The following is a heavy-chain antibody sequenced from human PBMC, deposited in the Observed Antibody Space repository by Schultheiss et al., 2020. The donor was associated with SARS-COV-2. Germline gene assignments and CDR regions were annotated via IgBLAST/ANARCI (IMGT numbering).Heavy chain of an antibody. CDR3: ARVVRYSSSWYDY. CDR1: GFTFSNAW. J-gene: IGHJ4*02. V-gene: IGHV3-53*04. D-gene: IGHD6-13*01. Sequence: GGSLRLSCAASGFTFSNAWMSWVRQAPGKGLEWVSVIYSGGSTYYADSVKGRFTISRHNSKNTLYLQMNSLRAEDTAVYYCARVVRYSSSWYDYWGQGTLVTVSS. CDR2: IYSGGST.